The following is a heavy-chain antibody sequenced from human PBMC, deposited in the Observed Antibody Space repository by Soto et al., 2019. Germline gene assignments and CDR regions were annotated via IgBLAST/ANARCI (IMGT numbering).Heavy chain of an antibody. J-gene: IGHJ3*02. Sequence: QVQLVQSGAEVKKPGSSVKVSCKASGGTFSSYAISWVRQAPGQGLEWMGGISPIFGTANYAQKFQGRVTITADESTSTAYVELSSLRSEDTAVYYGARRRDYDSSNAFDIWGQGTMVTVSS. CDR2: ISPIFGTA. V-gene: IGHV1-69*01. CDR1: GGTFSSYA. CDR3: ARRRDYDSSNAFDI. D-gene: IGHD3-22*01.